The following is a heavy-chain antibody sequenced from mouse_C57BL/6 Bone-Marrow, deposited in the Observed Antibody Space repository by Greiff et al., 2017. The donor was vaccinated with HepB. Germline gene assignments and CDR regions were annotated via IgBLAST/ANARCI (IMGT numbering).Heavy chain of an antibody. Sequence: VQLQQSGAELVRPGASVTLSCKASGYTFTDYEMHWVKQTPVHGLEWIGAIDPETGGTASNQKFKGKAILTADKSSSTAYMELRSLTSEDSAVYYVTRSDDGYVRYWFAYWGQGTLVTVSA. CDR2: IDPETGGT. CDR1: GYTFTDYE. CDR3: TRSDDGYVRYWFAY. D-gene: IGHD2-3*01. V-gene: IGHV1-15*01. J-gene: IGHJ3*01.